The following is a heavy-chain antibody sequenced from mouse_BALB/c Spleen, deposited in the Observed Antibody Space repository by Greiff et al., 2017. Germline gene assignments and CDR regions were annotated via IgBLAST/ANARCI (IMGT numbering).Heavy chain of an antibody. D-gene: IGHD1-1*01. CDR2: ISSGGSYT. CDR1: GFTFSSYA. V-gene: IGHV5-9-4*01. Sequence: EVQGVESGGGLVKPGGSLKLSCAASGFTFSSYAMSWVRQSPEKRLEWVAEISSGGSYTYYPDTVTGRFTISRDNAKNTLYLEMSSLRSEDTAMYYCAREGTTKDFDYWGQGTTLTVSS. CDR3: AREGTTKDFDY. J-gene: IGHJ2*01.